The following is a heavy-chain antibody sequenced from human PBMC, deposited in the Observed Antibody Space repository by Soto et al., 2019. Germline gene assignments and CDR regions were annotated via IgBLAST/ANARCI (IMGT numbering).Heavy chain of an antibody. CDR1: AGSISRYY. Sequence: PSETLSLTCSVSAGSISRYYWGWVRQSPGEGLEWIAHISYTVDASYNPSLKSRVTISLDTSKNQIALSLMSVTAADTAVYYCVGSLMSRAMESFDYWGQGPLVTVSS. CDR2: ISYTVDA. D-gene: IGHD5-18*01. V-gene: IGHV4-59*01. CDR3: VGSLMSRAMESFDY. J-gene: IGHJ4*02.